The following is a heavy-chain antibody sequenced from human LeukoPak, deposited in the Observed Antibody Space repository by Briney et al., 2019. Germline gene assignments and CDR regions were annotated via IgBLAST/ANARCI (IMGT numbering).Heavy chain of an antibody. J-gene: IGHJ4*02. CDR1: GGSISSGGYY. V-gene: IGHV4-39*01. CDR2: IYYSGST. Sequence: SETLSLTCTVSGGSISSGGYYWSWIRQHPGEGLEWIGYIYYSGSTYYNPSLKSRVTISVDTSKNQFSLKLSSVTAADTAVYYCARTLGSSSRPFDYWGQGTLVTVSS. D-gene: IGHD6-6*01. CDR3: ARTLGSSSRPFDY.